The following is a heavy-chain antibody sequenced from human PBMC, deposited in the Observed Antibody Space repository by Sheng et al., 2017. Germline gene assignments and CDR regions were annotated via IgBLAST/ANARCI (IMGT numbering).Heavy chain of an antibody. CDR3: ARELSIVGGWYFDL. D-gene: IGHD3-16*02. CDR2: IIPILGIA. CDR1: GGTFSSYT. J-gene: IGHJ2*01. Sequence: QVQLVQSGAEVKKPGSSVKVSCKASGGTFSSYTISWVRQAPGQGLEWMGRIIPILGIANYAQKFQGRVTITADKSTSTAYMELSSLRSEDTAVYYCARELSIVGGWYFDLWGRGTLVTVSS. V-gene: IGHV1-69*04.